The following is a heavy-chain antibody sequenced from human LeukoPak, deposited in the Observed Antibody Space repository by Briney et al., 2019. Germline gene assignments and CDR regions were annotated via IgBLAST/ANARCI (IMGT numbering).Heavy chain of an antibody. D-gene: IGHD6-13*01. J-gene: IGHJ1*01. CDR3: ARLGWTDLTAAQPRSSYFQH. CDR1: GYSFTSYW. Sequence: AGESLKISCKGSGYSFTSYWIGWMRQMPGKGLEWMGIIYPGDSDTRYSPSFQGQVTISADKSISTAYLQWSSLKASDTAMYYCARLGWTDLTAAQPRSSYFQHWGQGTLVTVSS. V-gene: IGHV5-51*01. CDR2: IYPGDSDT.